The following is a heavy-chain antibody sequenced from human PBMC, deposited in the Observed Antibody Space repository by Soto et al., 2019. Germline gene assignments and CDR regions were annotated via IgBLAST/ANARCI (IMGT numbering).Heavy chain of an antibody. V-gene: IGHV4-59*01. CDR2: IYYSGST. CDR1: GGSISSYY. Sequence: SETLSLTCTVSGGSISSYYWSWIRQPPGKGLEWIGYIYYSGSTNYNPSLKSRVTISVDTSKNQFSLKLSSVTAADTAVYYCARPTSRYSGYDKWGQGTLVTVSS. D-gene: IGHD5-12*01. CDR3: ARPTSRYSGYDK. J-gene: IGHJ4*02.